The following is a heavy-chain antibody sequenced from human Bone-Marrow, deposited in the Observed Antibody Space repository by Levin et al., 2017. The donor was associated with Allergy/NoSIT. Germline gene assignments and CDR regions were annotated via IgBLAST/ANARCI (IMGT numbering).Heavy chain of an antibody. D-gene: IGHD5-18*01. Sequence: ASVKVSCKASGYTFTSYDISWVRQAPGQGLEWVGWISGYNGNTNYAQKVQGRVTMTTDTSTSTAYMELRSLISDDTAVYYCARGGYRYGYDYWGQGTLVTVSS. CDR1: GYTFTSYD. V-gene: IGHV1-18*01. CDR2: ISGYNGNT. J-gene: IGHJ4*02. CDR3: ARGGYRYGYDY.